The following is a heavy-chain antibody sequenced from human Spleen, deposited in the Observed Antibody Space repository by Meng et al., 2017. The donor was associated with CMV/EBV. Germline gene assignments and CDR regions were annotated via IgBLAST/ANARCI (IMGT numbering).Heavy chain of an antibody. CDR3: ARQGRVYFDY. CDR1: GASLRGVY. Sequence: SETLSLTCAVSGASLRGVYWSWIRQPPGQGLEWVGEISQSGRTNYNASLKSRVTMSIHTSEKQFSLRLSSVIAADTAVYYCARQGRVYFDYWGQGVLVTVSS. D-gene: IGHD5-24*01. V-gene: IGHV4-34*01. CDR2: ISQSGRT. J-gene: IGHJ4*02.